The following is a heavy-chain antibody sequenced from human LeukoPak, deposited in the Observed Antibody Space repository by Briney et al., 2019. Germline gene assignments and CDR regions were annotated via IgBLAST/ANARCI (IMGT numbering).Heavy chain of an antibody. J-gene: IGHJ4*02. CDR3: AKGDIAAAEIDY. V-gene: IGHV3-23*01. Sequence: PGGSLRLSCAASGFNFSSYAMSWVRQAPGKGLEWVSAISGSGGSAYYADSVKGRFTISRDNSKNTLYLQMNSLRAEDTAVYYCAKGDIAAAEIDYWGQGTLVTVSS. CDR1: GFNFSSYA. D-gene: IGHD6-13*01. CDR2: ISGSGGSA.